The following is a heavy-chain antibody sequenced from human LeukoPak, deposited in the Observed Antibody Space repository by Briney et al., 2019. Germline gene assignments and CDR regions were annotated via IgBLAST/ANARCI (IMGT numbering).Heavy chain of an antibody. CDR1: GFTFSSYG. D-gene: IGHD1-26*01. V-gene: IGHV3-30*02. J-gene: IGHJ3*02. CDR2: IRYDGSNK. Sequence: GGSLRLSCAASGFTFSSYGMHWVRQAPGKGLEWVAFIRYDGSNKYYADSVKGRFTISRDNSKNTLYLQMNSLRAEDTAVYYCAKGVSGGSYYSGDAFDIWGQGTMVTVSS. CDR3: AKGVSGGSYYSGDAFDI.